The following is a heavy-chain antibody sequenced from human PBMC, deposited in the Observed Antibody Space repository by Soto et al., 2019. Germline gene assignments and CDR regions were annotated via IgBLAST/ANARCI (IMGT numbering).Heavy chain of an antibody. Sequence: SETLSLTCTVSGGSISSGDYYWSWIRQPPGKGLEWIGYIYYSGSTYYNPSLKSRVTISVDTSKNQFSLKLSSVTAADTAVYYCATQPYYVWGSYRLPRSPWGQGTLVTVS. CDR2: IYYSGST. J-gene: IGHJ5*02. D-gene: IGHD3-16*02. CDR1: GGSISSGDYY. V-gene: IGHV4-30-4*01. CDR3: ATQPYYVWGSYRLPRSP.